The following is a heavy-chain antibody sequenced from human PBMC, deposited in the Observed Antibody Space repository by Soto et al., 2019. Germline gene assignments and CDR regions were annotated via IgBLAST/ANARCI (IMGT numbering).Heavy chain of an antibody. J-gene: IGHJ3*02. CDR3: ATRAPMIVVVTYDDKAFDI. CDR2: FDPEDGET. Sequence: DSVQVSCKVSGYTLTELSMHWVRQAPGKGLEWMGGFDPEDGETIYAQKFQGRVTMTEDTSTDTACMELSSLRSEDTAVYYCATRAPMIVVVTYDDKAFDIWGQGTMVTV. D-gene: IGHD3-22*01. V-gene: IGHV1-24*01. CDR1: GYTLTELS.